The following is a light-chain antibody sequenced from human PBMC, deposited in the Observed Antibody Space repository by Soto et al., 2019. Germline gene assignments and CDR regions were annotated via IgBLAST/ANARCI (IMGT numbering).Light chain of an antibody. Sequence: QSALTQPASVSGSLGQSITISCTGTSFDVGNRNYVSWYQQHPGKAPKLIIYEVNNRPSGISDRFSGSKSGNTASLTISGLQAEDEADYYCSSYTTIGTWVFGGGTQLTVL. CDR2: EVN. J-gene: IGLJ3*02. V-gene: IGLV2-14*01. CDR1: SFDVGNRNY. CDR3: SSYTTIGTWV.